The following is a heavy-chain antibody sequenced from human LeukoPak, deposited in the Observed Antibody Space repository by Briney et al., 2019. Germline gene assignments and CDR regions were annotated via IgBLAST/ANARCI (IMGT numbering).Heavy chain of an antibody. Sequence: GGSLRLSCAASGFTFSSYWMHWVRQAPGKGLVWVSRINSDGSSTSYADSVKGRFTISRDNAKNTLYLQMNSLRAEDTAVYYCAVTHPSSGWYSYWGQGTLVTVSS. CDR1: GFTFSSYW. V-gene: IGHV3-74*01. CDR2: INSDGSST. D-gene: IGHD6-19*01. CDR3: AVTHPSSGWYSY. J-gene: IGHJ4*02.